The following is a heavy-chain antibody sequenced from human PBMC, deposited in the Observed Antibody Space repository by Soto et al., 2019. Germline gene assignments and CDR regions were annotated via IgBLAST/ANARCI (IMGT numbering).Heavy chain of an antibody. CDR1: GFTFSSYS. Sequence: RRLSCAASGFTFSSYSMNWVRQAPGKGLEWVSSISSSSSYIYYADSVKGRFTISRDNAKNSLYLQMNSLRAEDTAVYYCAREREIQLWLVSWLDPWGRGTMVTVSS. J-gene: IGHJ5*02. CDR3: AREREIQLWLVSWLDP. CDR2: ISSSSSYI. V-gene: IGHV3-21*01. D-gene: IGHD5-18*01.